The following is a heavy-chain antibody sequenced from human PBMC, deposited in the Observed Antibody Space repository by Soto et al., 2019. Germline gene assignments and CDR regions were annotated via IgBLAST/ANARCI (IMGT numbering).Heavy chain of an antibody. CDR3: ARRYGSCFAY. CDR2: IYYSGST. V-gene: IGHV4-59*08. J-gene: IGHJ4*02. CDR1: GGSISSYY. Sequence: SETLSLTCTVSGGSISSYYWSWIRQPPGKGLEWIGYIYYSGSTNYNPSLKSRVTISVDTSKNQFSLKLSSVTAADTAVYYYARRYGSCFAYWGQGTLVTVSS. D-gene: IGHD2-15*01.